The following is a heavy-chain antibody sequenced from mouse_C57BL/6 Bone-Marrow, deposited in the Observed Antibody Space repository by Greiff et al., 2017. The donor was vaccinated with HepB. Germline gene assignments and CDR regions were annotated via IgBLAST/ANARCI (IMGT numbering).Heavy chain of an antibody. Sequence: LVESGAELVRPGTSVKMSCKASGYTFTNYWIGWAKQRPGHGLEWIGDIYPGGGYTNYNEKFKGKATLTADKSSSTAYMQFSSLTSEDSAIYYCARKGHYGGFAYWGQGTLVTVSA. CDR2: IYPGGGYT. CDR3: ARKGHYGGFAY. J-gene: IGHJ3*01. V-gene: IGHV1-63*01. CDR1: GYTFTNYW. D-gene: IGHD1-1*01.